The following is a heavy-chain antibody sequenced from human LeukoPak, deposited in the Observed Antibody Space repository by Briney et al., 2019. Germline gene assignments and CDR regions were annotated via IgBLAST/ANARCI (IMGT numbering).Heavy chain of an antibody. D-gene: IGHD1-14*01. V-gene: IGHV4-30-4*01. CDR2: IYYSGST. CDR3: ASYKGREPTYTY. Sequence: KPSGTLSLTCTVSGGSISSGDYYWSWIRQPPGKGLEWIGYIYYSGSTYYNPSLKSRVTISVDTSKNQFSLKLSSVTAADTAVYYCASYKGREPTYTYWGQGTLVTVSS. J-gene: IGHJ4*02. CDR1: GGSISSGDYY.